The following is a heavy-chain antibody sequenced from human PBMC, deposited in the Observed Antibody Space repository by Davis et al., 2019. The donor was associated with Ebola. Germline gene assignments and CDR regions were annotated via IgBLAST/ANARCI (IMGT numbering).Heavy chain of an antibody. CDR1: GYSFTKQW. D-gene: IGHD1-1*01. Sequence: GESLKISCKGSGYSFTKQWIGWVRQMPGKGLEWMGIIYPGDSDTRYSPSFEGQVTISVDKSISTAYLQWSSLKASDTAMYYCASLRRTITGMDDAFDIWGQGTMVTVSS. CDR3: ASLRRTITGMDDAFDI. J-gene: IGHJ3*02. V-gene: IGHV5-51*01. CDR2: IYPGDSDT.